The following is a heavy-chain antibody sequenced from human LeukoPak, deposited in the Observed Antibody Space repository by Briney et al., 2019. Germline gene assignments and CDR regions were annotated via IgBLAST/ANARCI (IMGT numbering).Heavy chain of an antibody. D-gene: IGHD2-2*01. Sequence: PGGSLRLSCAASGFTFSSYWMSWVRQAPGKGLEWVANIKQDGSEKYYVDSVKGRFTISRDNAKSSLYLQMNSLRAEDTAVYYCARDLIVVVPAAMGTPDWGQGTLVTVSS. CDR1: GFTFSSYW. CDR2: IKQDGSEK. J-gene: IGHJ4*02. V-gene: IGHV3-7*01. CDR3: ARDLIVVVPAAMGTPD.